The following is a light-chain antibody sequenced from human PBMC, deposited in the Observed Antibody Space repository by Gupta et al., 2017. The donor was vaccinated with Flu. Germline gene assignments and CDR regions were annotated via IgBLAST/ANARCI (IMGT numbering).Light chain of an antibody. Sequence: QSVLTQPPSASGAPGQRVTISCSGGRCNIENNYVYWYKELPGTAPKLLMYRNSQRPTGVPDRFSGSKSGTSASLSISGLRAEDEAEYYCAAWDYSRSAVVFGGGTKVTVL. CDR3: AAWDYSRSAVV. CDR1: RCNIENNY. CDR2: RNS. V-gene: IGLV1-47*01. J-gene: IGLJ2*01.